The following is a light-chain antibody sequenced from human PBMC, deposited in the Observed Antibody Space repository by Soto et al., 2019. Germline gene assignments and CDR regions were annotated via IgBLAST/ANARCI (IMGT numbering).Light chain of an antibody. CDR3: QQRHMWPIT. CDR1: QSISSN. CDR2: GAS. Sequence: EIVMTQSPATLSVSPGERATLSCRASQSISSNLAWYQQKNGQTPRLLIYGASTRAAGIPARFSGSGSGTDFTLTISSLEPEDSAVYYCQQRHMWPITFGQGTRLEIK. J-gene: IGKJ5*01. V-gene: IGKV3-15*01.